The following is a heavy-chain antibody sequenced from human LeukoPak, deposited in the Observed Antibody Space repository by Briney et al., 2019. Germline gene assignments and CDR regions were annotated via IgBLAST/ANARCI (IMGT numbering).Heavy chain of an antibody. CDR1: GYSFTSYW. J-gene: IGHJ4*02. CDR3: ARRSGTYYYFDY. D-gene: IGHD1-26*01. Sequence: GESLKISCQVSGYSFTSYWIGWVRQMPGKGLEWMGSIYPGDSDTRYSPSFQGQVTISVDKSISTAYVQWISLKASDTAMYYCARRSGTYYYFDYWGQGTLVTVSS. V-gene: IGHV5-51*01. CDR2: IYPGDSDT.